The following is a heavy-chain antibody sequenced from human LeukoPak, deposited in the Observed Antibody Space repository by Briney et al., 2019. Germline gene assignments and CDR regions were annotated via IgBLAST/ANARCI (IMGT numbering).Heavy chain of an antibody. J-gene: IGHJ5*02. V-gene: IGHV4-39*01. CDR3: ARQGYDMSWFDP. Sequence: PSETLSLTCTVSGGSISSSSYYWGWIRQPPGKGLECIGIISYTGSTYYSPSLESRVTMSVDTSKNQFSLKLSSVTAADTAVYYCARQGYDMSWFDPWGQGTLVTVSS. CDR2: ISYTGST. CDR1: GGSISSSSYY. D-gene: IGHD3-9*01.